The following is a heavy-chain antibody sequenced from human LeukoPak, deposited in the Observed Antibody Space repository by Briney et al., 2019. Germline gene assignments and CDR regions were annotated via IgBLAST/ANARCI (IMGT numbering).Heavy chain of an antibody. CDR1: GGSIGSYY. CDR3: ARGDINWFDP. D-gene: IGHD2-15*01. V-gene: IGHV4-59*08. Sequence: SETLSPTCTVSGGSIGSYYWSWIRQPPGKGLEWIGYIYYSGSTNYNPSLKSRVTVSVDTSKNQFSLKLSSVTAADTAVYYCARGDINWFDPWGQGTLVTVFS. J-gene: IGHJ5*02. CDR2: IYYSGST.